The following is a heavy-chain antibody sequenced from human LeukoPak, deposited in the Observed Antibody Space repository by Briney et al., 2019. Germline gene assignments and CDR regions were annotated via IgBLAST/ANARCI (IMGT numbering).Heavy chain of an antibody. V-gene: IGHV4-59*08. D-gene: IGHD2-8*02. CDR1: GGSISSYY. CDR3: ARFYGWSCFYY. CDR2: IYYSGST. J-gene: IGHJ4*02. Sequence: SETLSLTCTVSGGSISSYYWSWIRQPPGKGLEWIGYIYYSGSTNYNPSLKSRVTISVDTSKNQFSLKLSSVTAADTAVYYCARFYGWSCFYYLGQGTLVTVSS.